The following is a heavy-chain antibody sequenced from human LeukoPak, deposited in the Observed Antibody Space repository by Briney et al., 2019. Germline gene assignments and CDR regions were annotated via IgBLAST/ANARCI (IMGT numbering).Heavy chain of an antibody. CDR3: ARSGDYVDAFDI. Sequence: SETLSLTCTVSGGSISSYYWSWIRQPAGKGLEWIGRIYTSGSTNYNPSLKSRVTMSVDTSKNQFPLKLSSVTAADTAVYYCARSGDYVDAFDIWGQGTMVTVSS. CDR2: IYTSGST. D-gene: IGHD4-17*01. J-gene: IGHJ3*02. CDR1: GGSISSYY. V-gene: IGHV4-4*07.